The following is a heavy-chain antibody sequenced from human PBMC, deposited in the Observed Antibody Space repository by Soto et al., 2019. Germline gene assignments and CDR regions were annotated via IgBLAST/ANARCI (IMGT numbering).Heavy chain of an antibody. CDR3: VMVDNYVTPTPQDV. J-gene: IGHJ6*04. V-gene: IGHV1-18*01. Sequence: QVQLVQSGDEVKKPGASVKVSCKASGYIFVNYGIAWVRQAPGQGLEWMGWMSPYTGNTHSATKVQGRLTMTTDTSTSTAYMDLGSLPSDDTAVYYCVMVDNYVTPTPQDVWGKGTTVTVSS. CDR2: MSPYTGNT. CDR1: GYIFVNYG. D-gene: IGHD3-16*01.